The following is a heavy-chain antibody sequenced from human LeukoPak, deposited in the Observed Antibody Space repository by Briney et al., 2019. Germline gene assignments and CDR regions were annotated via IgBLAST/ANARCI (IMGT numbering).Heavy chain of an antibody. CDR1: GFTFSSYG. J-gene: IGHJ4*02. CDR2: ISYDGSNK. V-gene: IGHV3-30*18. Sequence: GGSLRLSCAASGFTFSSYGMHWVRQAPGKGLEWVAVISYDGSNKYYADSVKGRFTISRDNSKNTLYLQINSLRAEDTAVYYCAKEGGSGWYVFDYWGQGTLVTVSS. D-gene: IGHD6-19*01. CDR3: AKEGGSGWYVFDY.